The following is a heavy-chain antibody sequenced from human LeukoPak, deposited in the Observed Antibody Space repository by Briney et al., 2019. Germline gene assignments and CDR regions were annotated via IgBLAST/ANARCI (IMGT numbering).Heavy chain of an antibody. D-gene: IGHD2-2*01. CDR2: FDPEDGET. CDR1: GYTLTELS. V-gene: IGHV1-24*01. Sequence: ASVKVSCKVSGYTLTELSMHWVRQAPGKGLEWMGGFDPEDGETIYAQKFQGRVTMTEDTSTDTAYMELSSLRSEDTAVYYCARKGYCSSTSCPFGAFDIWGQGTMVTVSS. J-gene: IGHJ3*02. CDR3: ARKGYCSSTSCPFGAFDI.